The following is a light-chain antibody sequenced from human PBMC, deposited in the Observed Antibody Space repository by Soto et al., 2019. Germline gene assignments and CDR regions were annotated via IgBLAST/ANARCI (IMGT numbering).Light chain of an antibody. CDR3: QVWDSSSDHVV. V-gene: IGLV3-21*04. Sequence: SYELTQPPSVSVAPGKTARITCGGNNIGSKSVHGYQQKPGQAPVLVIYYDSDRPSGIPERFSGSNSGNTATLTISRGEAGDEADYYCQVWDSSSDHVVFGGGTKLTVL. CDR2: YDS. CDR1: NIGSKS. J-gene: IGLJ2*01.